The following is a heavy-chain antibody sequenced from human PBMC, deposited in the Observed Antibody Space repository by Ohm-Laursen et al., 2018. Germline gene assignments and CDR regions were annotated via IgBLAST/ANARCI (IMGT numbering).Heavy chain of an antibody. CDR1: GGSISNYY. CDR3: ARSGASTGLIED. CDR2: MYSSGST. Sequence: SETLSLTCNVSGGSISNYYWSWIRQPAGKGLEWVGRMYSSGSTNYNPSLKSRVTMSFDTSKNQFSLKLSSVTAADTALYYCARSGASTGLIEDWGQGALVTVSS. D-gene: IGHD1-1*01. V-gene: IGHV4-4*07. J-gene: IGHJ4*02.